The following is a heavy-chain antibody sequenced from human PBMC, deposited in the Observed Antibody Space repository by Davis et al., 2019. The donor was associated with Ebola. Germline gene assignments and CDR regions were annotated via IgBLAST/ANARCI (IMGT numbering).Heavy chain of an antibody. CDR3: ARDLTGITCCS. D-gene: IGHD2-2*01. J-gene: IGHJ5*02. V-gene: IGHV1-2*02. Sequence: ASVKVSRKASGYTFTDSYIHRVRQVPGQGLVDRGWINPNNGDTYYAPKFQGRVTLTRDTSISTAFMELSGLTSDDTADYYCARDLTGITCCSWGQGTLVTVSS. CDR1: GYTFTDSY. CDR2: INPNNGDT.